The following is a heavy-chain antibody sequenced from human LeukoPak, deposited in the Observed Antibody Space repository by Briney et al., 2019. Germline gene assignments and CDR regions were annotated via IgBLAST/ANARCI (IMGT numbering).Heavy chain of an antibody. CDR2: INTNTGNP. Sequence: ASVKVSCKASGYTFTSYAMNWVRQAPGQGLEWMGWINTNTGNPTYAQGFTGRFVFSLDTSVSTAYLQISSLKAEDTAVYYCARANTKIIYSGYDCGYWGQGTLVTVSS. J-gene: IGHJ4*02. D-gene: IGHD5-12*01. CDR1: GYTFTSYA. V-gene: IGHV7-4-1*02. CDR3: ARANTKIIYSGYDCGY.